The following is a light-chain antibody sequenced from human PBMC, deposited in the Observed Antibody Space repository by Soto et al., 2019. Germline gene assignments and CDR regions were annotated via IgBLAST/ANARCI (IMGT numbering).Light chain of an antibody. CDR3: QQYGSSPQT. J-gene: IGKJ1*01. CDR2: GAS. V-gene: IGKV3-20*01. Sequence: EIVLTQSPGTLSLSPVERATLSCRASQSVSNNYLAWCQQKPGQAPRLLIYGASNRATGIPDRFSGSGSGTDFTLTISRLEPEDFAVYYCQQYGSSPQTFGQGTKVDIK. CDR1: QSVSNNY.